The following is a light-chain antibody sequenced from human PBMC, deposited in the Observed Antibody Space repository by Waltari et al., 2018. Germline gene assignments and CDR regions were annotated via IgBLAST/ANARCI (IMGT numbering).Light chain of an antibody. J-gene: IGKJ4*01. Sequence: EIVLTQSPGTLSLSPGERATLSCRATQSVSHNNLAWYQQKGGQAPRLLIYGASSRATGIPDMFSGSGSGTDFTLSISRLEPEDYGVYYCQQYAGTPITFGGGTKVEI. V-gene: IGKV3-20*01. CDR3: QQYAGTPIT. CDR2: GAS. CDR1: QSVSHNN.